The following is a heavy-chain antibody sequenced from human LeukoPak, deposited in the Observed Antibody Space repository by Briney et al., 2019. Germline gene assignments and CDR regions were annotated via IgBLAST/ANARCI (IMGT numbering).Heavy chain of an antibody. Sequence: GRSLRLSCAASGFTFDDYAMHWVRQAPGKGLEWVSGISWNSGSIGYADSVKGRFTISRDNAKNSLYLQMNSLRAEDTAVYYCARVLTYFDWLPYGMDVWGQGTTVTVSS. CDR1: GFTFDDYA. D-gene: IGHD3-9*01. V-gene: IGHV3-9*01. J-gene: IGHJ6*02. CDR3: ARVLTYFDWLPYGMDV. CDR2: ISWNSGSI.